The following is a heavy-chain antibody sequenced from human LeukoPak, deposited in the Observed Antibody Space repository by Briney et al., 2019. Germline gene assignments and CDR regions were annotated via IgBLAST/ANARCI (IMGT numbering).Heavy chain of an antibody. CDR2: IRSKAYGGTT. V-gene: IGHV3-49*03. CDR1: GFTFGDYA. J-gene: IGHJ4*02. CDR3: TGNYYGSGSYADFDY. Sequence: GGSLRLSCTASGFTFGDYAMSWFRQAPGKGLEWVGFIRSKAYGGTTEYAASVKGRFPISRDDSKSIAYLQMNSLKTEDTAVYYCTGNYYGSGSYADFDYWGQGTLVTVSS. D-gene: IGHD3-10*01.